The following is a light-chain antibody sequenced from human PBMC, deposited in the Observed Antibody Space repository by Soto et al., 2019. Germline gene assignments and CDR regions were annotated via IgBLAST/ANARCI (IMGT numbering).Light chain of an antibody. Sequence: DIQMTQSPSTLSAPVGDRVTITCRASQGVNIWLAWYQQKPGRAPKLLIHRASILESGVPSRFSDSGSGTDFTHTRGSLQPDDFATYYCQQYNVYWSFGPGTKVEIK. CDR2: RAS. CDR3: QQYNVYWS. J-gene: IGKJ1*01. CDR1: QGVNIW. V-gene: IGKV1-5*03.